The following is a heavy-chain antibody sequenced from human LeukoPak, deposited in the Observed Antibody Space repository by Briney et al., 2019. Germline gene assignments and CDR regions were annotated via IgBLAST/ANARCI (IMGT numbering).Heavy chain of an antibody. Sequence: GASVKVSCKASGGTFSSYAISWVRQAPGQGLEWMGWINPNSGGTNYAQKFQGRVTMTRDTSISTVYMELGRLRSDDTAVYYCARDSCSSTSCLSIDDYWGQGTLVTVSS. D-gene: IGHD2-2*01. CDR2: INPNSGGT. CDR1: GGTFSSYA. J-gene: IGHJ4*02. V-gene: IGHV1-2*02. CDR3: ARDSCSSTSCLSIDDY.